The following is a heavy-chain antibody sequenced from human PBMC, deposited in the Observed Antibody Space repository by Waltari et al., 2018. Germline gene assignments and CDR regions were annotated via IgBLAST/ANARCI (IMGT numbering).Heavy chain of an antibody. CDR3: TRDGHSYFYGSWSDY. J-gene: IGHJ4*02. V-gene: IGHV3-30*17. Sequence: QGRLVESGGGVVQPGRSLTLSCEVSGISVSSYAMHWVRQAPGKGREWVAVISFDGNDIDFADAVKGRFTITRDNSKSTLYLQMNSLTPEDTAIYYCTRDGHSYFYGSWSDYWGQGALVTVSS. CDR2: ISFDGNDI. CDR1: GISVSSYA. D-gene: IGHD3-10*01.